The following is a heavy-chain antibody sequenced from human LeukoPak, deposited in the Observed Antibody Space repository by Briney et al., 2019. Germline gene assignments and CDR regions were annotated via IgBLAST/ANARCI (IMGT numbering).Heavy chain of an antibody. CDR1: GFTFSSYE. V-gene: IGHV3-30*04. D-gene: IGHD3-22*01. J-gene: IGHJ4*02. Sequence: GGSLRLSCAASGFTFSSYEMNWVRQAPGKGLEWVAVISYDGSNKYYADSVKGRFTISRDNSKNTLYLQMNSLRAEDTAVYYCARAEEGLGDYWGQGTLVTVSS. CDR2: ISYDGSNK. CDR3: ARAEEGLGDY.